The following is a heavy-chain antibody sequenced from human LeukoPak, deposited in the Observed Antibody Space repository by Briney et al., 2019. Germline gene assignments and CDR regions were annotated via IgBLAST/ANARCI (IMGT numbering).Heavy chain of an antibody. CDR3: ARMPTRYSYGLGSYNYYYYMDV. CDR1: GFTFSNYW. Sequence: PGGSLRLSCAASGFTFSNYWMHWVRQVPGKGLVWVSRINSDGSNTNYADFVKGRFTISRDNAKNSLHLQMNSLRAEDTAVYYCARMPTRYSYGLGSYNYYYYMDVWGKGTTVTISS. D-gene: IGHD5-18*01. J-gene: IGHJ6*03. V-gene: IGHV3-74*01. CDR2: INSDGSNT.